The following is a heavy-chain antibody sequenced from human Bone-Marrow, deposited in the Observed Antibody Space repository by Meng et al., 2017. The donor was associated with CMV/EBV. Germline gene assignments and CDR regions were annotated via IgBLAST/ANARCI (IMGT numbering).Heavy chain of an antibody. CDR3: ARDTTEYCSSTSCPRGYYYYGMDV. J-gene: IGHJ6*02. CDR2: ISSSGSTI. D-gene: IGHD2-2*01. CDR1: GFTFSSYS. Sequence: GGSLRLSCAASGFTFSSYSMNWVRQAPGKGLEWVASISSSGSTIYYADSVKGRFTISRDNAKTSLYLQMNSLRAEDTAVYYCARDTTEYCSSTSCPRGYYYYGMDVWGQGTTVTVSS. V-gene: IGHV3-48*04.